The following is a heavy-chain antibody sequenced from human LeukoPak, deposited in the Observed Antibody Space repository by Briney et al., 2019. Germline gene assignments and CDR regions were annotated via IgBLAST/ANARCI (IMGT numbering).Heavy chain of an antibody. CDR3: ARGRRYFDY. CDR1: GGSINIYY. Sequence: PSETLSLTCTVSGGSINIYYWGWIRQPPGKGLEWIGYISYSGGTDYNPSLKSRVTISLDPSKNQFSLNLSSVTAADTAVYYCARGRRYFDYWGQGTLVTVSS. V-gene: IGHV4-59*01. CDR2: ISYSGGT. J-gene: IGHJ4*02.